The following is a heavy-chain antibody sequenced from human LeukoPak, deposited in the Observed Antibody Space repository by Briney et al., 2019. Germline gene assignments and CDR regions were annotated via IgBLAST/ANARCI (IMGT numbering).Heavy chain of an antibody. J-gene: IGHJ4*02. D-gene: IGHD1-26*01. Sequence: PGGSLRLSCAASGFTFSSYWMSWVRQAPGKGLEWVAPMAGDGSSIYYADSVKGRFTISRDNSKNTVYLQMNSLRPEDTAVYYCAKAAVYSKRWTPFDDWAGEPWSPSPQ. V-gene: IGHV3-30*18. CDR2: MAGDGSSI. CDR1: GFTFSSYW. CDR3: AKAAVYSKRWTPFDD.